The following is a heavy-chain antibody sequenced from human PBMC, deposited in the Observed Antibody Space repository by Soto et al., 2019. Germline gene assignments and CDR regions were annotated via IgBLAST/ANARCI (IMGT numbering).Heavy chain of an antibody. J-gene: IGHJ5*02. CDR2: INPSGGST. CDR3: ARGARGPSATSRDPPNWFDP. V-gene: IGHV1-46*01. D-gene: IGHD1-26*01. Sequence: QVQLVQSGAEVKKPGASVKVSCKASGYTFTSYYMHWVRQAPGQGLEWMGIINPSGGSTSYAQKFQGRVTMTRDTSTSPVYMELSSLRSEDTAVYYCARGARGPSATSRDPPNWFDPWGQGTLVTFSS. CDR1: GYTFTSYY.